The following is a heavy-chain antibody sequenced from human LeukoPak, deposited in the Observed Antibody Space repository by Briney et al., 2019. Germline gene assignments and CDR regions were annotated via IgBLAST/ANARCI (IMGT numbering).Heavy chain of an antibody. CDR2: INARGDT. D-gene: IGHD2-2*01. Sequence: SETLSLTCAVSGWSFNDYYWNWIRQPPGKRLEWIGEINARGDTNYNPSLKSRVTISVDTSKKQFSLRLTSMIAADTALYYCARGQVPAARGYNWFDPWGQGTLVTVSS. J-gene: IGHJ5*02. CDR1: GWSFNDYY. CDR3: ARGQVPAARGYNWFDP. V-gene: IGHV4-34*01.